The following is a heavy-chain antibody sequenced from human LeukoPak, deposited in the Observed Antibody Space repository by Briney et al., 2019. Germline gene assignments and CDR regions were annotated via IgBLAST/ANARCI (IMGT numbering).Heavy chain of an antibody. CDR3: AKERRVSSSDWYFAC. Sequence: ARSMRLSRAADTFTSSSYAMRWVRRAPRRWLGWVSSISGAGGSTYYGDSVKGRFTISRDNSTNTLYLQMSSLRAEDTAVYYCAKERRVSSSDWYFACWGEGTLVSASS. J-gene: IGHJ4*02. D-gene: IGHD6-19*01. CDR1: TFTSSSYA. CDR2: ISGAGGST. V-gene: IGHV3-23*01.